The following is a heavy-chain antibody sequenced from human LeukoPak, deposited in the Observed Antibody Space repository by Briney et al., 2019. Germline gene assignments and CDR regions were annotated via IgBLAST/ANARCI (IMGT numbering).Heavy chain of an antibody. CDR1: GGSFSGYY. CDR3: ASLYCSSTSCYTSDY. J-gene: IGHJ4*02. V-gene: IGHV4-34*01. D-gene: IGHD2-2*02. CDR2: INHSGST. Sequence: PSQTLSLTCAVYGGSFSGYYWSWVRQPPGKGRGWIGEINHSGSTNYHPSLKSRVTISVDTSKNQFSLKLSSVTAADTAVYYCASLYCSSTSCYTSDYWGQGTLVSVSS.